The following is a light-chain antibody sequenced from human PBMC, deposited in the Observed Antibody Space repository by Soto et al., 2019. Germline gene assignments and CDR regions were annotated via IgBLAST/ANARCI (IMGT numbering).Light chain of an antibody. CDR3: QQYNSS. Sequence: EIVMTQSPAILSVSPWERATLSCRASQSVSSNLAWYQQKPGQAPRLLIYGASTRATGIPARFSGSGSGTEFTLTISSLQPDDFATYYCQQYNSSFGGGTKVDIK. CDR1: QSVSSN. J-gene: IGKJ4*01. CDR2: GAS. V-gene: IGKV3-15*01.